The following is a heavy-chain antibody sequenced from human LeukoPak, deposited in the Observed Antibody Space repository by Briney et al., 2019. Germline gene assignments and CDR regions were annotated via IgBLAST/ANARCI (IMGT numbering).Heavy chain of an antibody. J-gene: IGHJ4*02. D-gene: IGHD2-21*02. CDR2: IKSKTDGGTT. CDR1: GFTFNNYA. V-gene: IGHV3-15*01. CDR3: TTAVVVTSRSGGFFDY. Sequence: PGGSLRLSCAASGFTFNNYAMSWVRQAPGKGLEWVGRIKSKTDGGTTDYAAPVKGRFTISREDSKNTLYLQMNSLKTEDTAVYYCTTAVVVTSRSGGFFDYWGQGTLVTVS.